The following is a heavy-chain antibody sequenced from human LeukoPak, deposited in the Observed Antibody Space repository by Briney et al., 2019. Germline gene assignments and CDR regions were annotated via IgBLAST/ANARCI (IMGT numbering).Heavy chain of an antibody. J-gene: IGHJ5*02. V-gene: IGHV3-15*01. D-gene: IGHD3-10*01. CDR3: TTERITMVRGVIKWFDP. CDR1: GFTFSNAW. Sequence: PGGSLRLSCAASGFTFSNAWMSWVRQAPGEGLEWVGRIKSKTDGGTTDYAAAVKGRLTISRDDSKNTLYLQMNSLKTEDTAVYYCTTERITMVRGVIKWFDPWGQGTLVTVSS. CDR2: IKSKTDGGTT.